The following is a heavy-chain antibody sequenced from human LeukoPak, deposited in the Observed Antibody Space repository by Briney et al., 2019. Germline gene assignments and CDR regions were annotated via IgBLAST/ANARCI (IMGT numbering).Heavy chain of an antibody. V-gene: IGHV3-64*01. D-gene: IGHD6-13*01. CDR1: GFTFSSYA. J-gene: IGHJ6*02. CDR2: ISSNGGST. CDR3: ASGAGYSSSWYHYYYYYGMDV. Sequence: PGGSLTLSCAASGFTFSSYAMHWVRQAPGKGLEYVSAISSNGGSTYYANSVKGRFTISRDNSKNTLYLQMGSLRAEDMAVYYCASGAGYSSSWYHYYYYYGMDVWGQGTTVTVSS.